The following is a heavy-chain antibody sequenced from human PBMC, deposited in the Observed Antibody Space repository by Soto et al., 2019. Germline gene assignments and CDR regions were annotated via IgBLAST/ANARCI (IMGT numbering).Heavy chain of an antibody. Sequence: PGGSLRLSCAASGFTFSNYPMHWVRQAPGKGLEWVAVISYDGSNKYYADSVKGRFTISRDNSKNTLYLQMNSLRAEDTAVYYCAKDVLRFLEWLAFYGMDVWGQGTTVTVSS. D-gene: IGHD3-3*01. CDR1: GFTFSNYP. CDR3: AKDVLRFLEWLAFYGMDV. CDR2: ISYDGSNK. J-gene: IGHJ6*02. V-gene: IGHV3-30*04.